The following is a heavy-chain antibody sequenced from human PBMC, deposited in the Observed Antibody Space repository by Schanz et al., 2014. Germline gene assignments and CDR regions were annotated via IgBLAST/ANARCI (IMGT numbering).Heavy chain of an antibody. D-gene: IGHD1-26*01. CDR2: ISSSSSTI. Sequence: DVQLVESGGGLVQPGKSLRLSCAASGFSFSRYSMNWVRQAPGKGLEWISYISSSSSTIYHADSVKGRFTISRDNAKNSLYLQMNSLRAEDTAVYYCARDHTTESYYSAGPPIDYWGQGTLLTVSA. CDR1: GFSFSRYS. V-gene: IGHV3-48*01. CDR3: ARDHTTESYYSAGPPIDY. J-gene: IGHJ4*02.